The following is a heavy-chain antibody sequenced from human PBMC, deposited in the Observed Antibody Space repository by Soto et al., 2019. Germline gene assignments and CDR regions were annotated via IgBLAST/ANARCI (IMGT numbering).Heavy chain of an antibody. D-gene: IGHD3-9*01. CDR3: ARDRDILTGFYDYGMDV. V-gene: IGHV1-46*01. Sequence: ASVKVSCKASGFPFTSHSIHWVRQAPGQGLEWMGVIKPSSGSTSYAQKFQGRVTMTSDTSTNTVYMELSRLRSEDTAMHYCARDRDILTGFYDYGMDVWGQGTTVTVSS. J-gene: IGHJ6*02. CDR2: IKPSSGST. CDR1: GFPFTSHS.